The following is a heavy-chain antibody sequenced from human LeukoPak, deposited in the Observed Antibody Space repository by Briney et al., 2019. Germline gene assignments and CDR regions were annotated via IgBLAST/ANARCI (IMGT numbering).Heavy chain of an antibody. CDR2: ISSSGSTI. V-gene: IGHV3-11*01. J-gene: IGHJ4*02. CDR1: GFTFSDYY. D-gene: IGHD6-13*01. Sequence: PGGSLRLSCAASGFTFSDYYMSWIRQAPGRGLEWVSYISSSGSTIYYADSVKGRFTISRDDAKNSLYLQMNSLRAEDTAVYYCARDRAQQLVLDYWGQGTLVTVSS. CDR3: ARDRAQQLVLDY.